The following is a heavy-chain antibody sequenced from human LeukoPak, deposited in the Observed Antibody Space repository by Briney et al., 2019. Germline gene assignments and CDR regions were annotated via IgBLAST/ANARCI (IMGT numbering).Heavy chain of an antibody. CDR3: ARLLRYCSGGSCYSGGFDY. D-gene: IGHD2-15*01. CDR2: IYYSGST. J-gene: IGHJ4*02. V-gene: IGHV4-59*08. CDR1: GGSISSYY. Sequence: SETLSLTCTVSGGSISSYYWSWIRQPPGKGLEWIGYIYYSGSTNYNPSLKSRVTISVDTSKNQFSLKLNPVTAADTAVYYCARLLRYCSGGSCYSGGFDYWGQGTLVTVSS.